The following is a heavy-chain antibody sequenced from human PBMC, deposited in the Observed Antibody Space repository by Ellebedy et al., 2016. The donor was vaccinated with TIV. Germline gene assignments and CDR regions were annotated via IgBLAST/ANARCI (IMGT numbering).Heavy chain of an antibody. V-gene: IGHV3-74*01. Sequence: HTGGSLRLSCAASGFTFSNYRMHWVRQAPGKGLVWVSRIEIDGSRTGYAASVEGRFTISRDKAKNTLYLKMNSLGAEDTAVYYCARDGGTLGRDWYFDLWGRGTLVTVSS. CDR1: GFTFSNYR. CDR2: IEIDGSRT. CDR3: ARDGGTLGRDWYFDL. J-gene: IGHJ2*01. D-gene: IGHD4-23*01.